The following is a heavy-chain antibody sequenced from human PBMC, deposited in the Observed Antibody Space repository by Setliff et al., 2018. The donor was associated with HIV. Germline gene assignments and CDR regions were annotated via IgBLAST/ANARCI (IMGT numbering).Heavy chain of an antibody. V-gene: IGHV3-48*01. CDR2: ISPSSTII. Sequence: PGGSLRLSCAASGFTFSNYWMSWVRQAPGKGLEWVSYISPSSTIIYYPDSVKGRFTTSRDNARNSLYLQMNSLRAEDTAVYYCARDSRPRSGFWVSDYYYYMDVWGKGTTVTVSS. CDR3: ARDSRPRSGFWVSDYYYYMDV. D-gene: IGHD3-3*01. J-gene: IGHJ6*03. CDR1: GFTFSNYW.